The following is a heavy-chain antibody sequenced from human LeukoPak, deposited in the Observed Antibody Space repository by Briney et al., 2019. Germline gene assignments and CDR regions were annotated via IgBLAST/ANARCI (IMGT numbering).Heavy chain of an antibody. CDR2: ISSSSSTI. Sequence: PGGPLRLSCAASGFTFSSYSMNWVRQAPGKGLEWVSYISSSSSTIYYADSVKGRFTISRDNAKNSLYLQMNSLRAEDTAVYYCARVDGTMVRGVECEIFDYWGQGTLVTVSS. V-gene: IGHV3-48*01. CDR1: GFTFSSYS. J-gene: IGHJ4*02. D-gene: IGHD3-10*01. CDR3: ARVDGTMVRGVECEIFDY.